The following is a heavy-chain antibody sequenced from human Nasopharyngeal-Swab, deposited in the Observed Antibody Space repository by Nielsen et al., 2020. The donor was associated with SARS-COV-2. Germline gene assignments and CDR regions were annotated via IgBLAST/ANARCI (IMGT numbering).Heavy chain of an antibody. CDR3: AKPWGSITGTPYGMDV. Sequence: ASVKVSCKASGYTFTSYDINWVRQATGQGLEWMGWMNPNSGNTGYAQKFQGRVTMTRNTSISTAYMELSSLRSEDTAVYYCAKPWGSITGTPYGMDVWGQGTTVTVSS. V-gene: IGHV1-8*01. CDR2: MNPNSGNT. D-gene: IGHD1-20*01. J-gene: IGHJ6*02. CDR1: GYTFTSYD.